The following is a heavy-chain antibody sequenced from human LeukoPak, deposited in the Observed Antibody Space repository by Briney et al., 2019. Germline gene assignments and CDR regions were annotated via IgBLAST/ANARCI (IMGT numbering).Heavy chain of an antibody. CDR1: GGSISSYC. V-gene: IGHV4-59*01. CDR2: IYYSGST. CDR3: ERDQGAEADY. J-gene: IGHJ4*02. D-gene: IGHD6-13*01. Sequence: SETLSLTCTVSGGSISSYCWSWIRQPPGKGLEWIGYIYYSGSTNYNPSLKSRVTISVDTSKNQFSLKLSSVTAADTAVYYCERDQGAEADYWGQGTLVTVSS.